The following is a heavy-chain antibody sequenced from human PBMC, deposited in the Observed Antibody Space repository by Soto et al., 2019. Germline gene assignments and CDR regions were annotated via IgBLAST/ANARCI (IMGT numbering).Heavy chain of an antibody. J-gene: IGHJ4*02. D-gene: IGHD3-22*01. CDR1: GFTFSGYA. V-gene: IGHV3-30-3*01. Sequence: PGGSLRLSCAASGFTFSGYAMHWVRQAPGKGLEWVAVISYDEIDKYYADSVKGRFTISRDNSKNTLYLQMNSLRAEDTAVYYCAKDHPDSSGYLDYWGQGTLVTVSS. CDR2: ISYDEIDK. CDR3: AKDHPDSSGYLDY.